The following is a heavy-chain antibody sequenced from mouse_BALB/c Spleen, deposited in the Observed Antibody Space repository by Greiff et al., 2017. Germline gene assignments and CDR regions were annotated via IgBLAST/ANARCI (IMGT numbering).Heavy chain of an antibody. J-gene: IGHJ3*01. V-gene: IGHV5-12-2*01. CDR1: GFTFSSYT. Sequence: EVKVVESGGGLVQPGGSLKLSCAASGFTFSSYTMSWVRQTPEKRLEWVAYISNGGGSTYYPDTVTGRFTISRDNAKNTLYLQMSSLKSEDTAMYYCARRDGNFWFAYWGQGTLVTVSA. D-gene: IGHD2-1*01. CDR2: ISNGGGST. CDR3: ARRDGNFWFAY.